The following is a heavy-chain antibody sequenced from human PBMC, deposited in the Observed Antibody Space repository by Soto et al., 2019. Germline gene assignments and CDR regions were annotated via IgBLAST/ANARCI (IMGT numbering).Heavy chain of an antibody. CDR1: GFTFSSYS. V-gene: IGHV3-21*01. CDR3: ARHQVPGLDAFDI. CDR2: ISRSAGNT. Sequence: GGSLRLSCAASGFTFSSYSMNWVRQAPGKGLEWVSSISRSAGNTYYADSVKGRFTISRDNAKNSMYLQMNSLRAEDTAVYYCARHQVPGLDAFDIWGQGTMVTVS. J-gene: IGHJ3*02.